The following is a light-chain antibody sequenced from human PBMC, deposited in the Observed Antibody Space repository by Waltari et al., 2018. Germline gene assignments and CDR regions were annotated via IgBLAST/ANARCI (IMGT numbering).Light chain of an antibody. Sequence: SYVLTQPPSVSVAPGKTARITCGGNNIGSKSVQWYQQKPGQAPVRVIYYDSDRPSGIPERFAGSNSVTTATVTISRVEAGDEADYYCRMWGSTTDPFGGGTKLTVL. J-gene: IGLJ2*01. CDR1: NIGSKS. V-gene: IGLV3-21*04. CDR2: YDS. CDR3: RMWGSTTDP.